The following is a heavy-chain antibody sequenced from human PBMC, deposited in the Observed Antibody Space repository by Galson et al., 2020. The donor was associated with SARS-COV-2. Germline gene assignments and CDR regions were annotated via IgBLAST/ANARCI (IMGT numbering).Heavy chain of an antibody. Sequence: GESLKISCAASGFTLSSYSMNWVRQAPGKGLECVSYISSSNTTTYYADSVKGRFTISRDNAKNSMYLQMNSLRAEDTAVYYCARGRGGSGFDYWGQGTLVTVSS. J-gene: IGHJ4*02. CDR1: GFTLSSYS. V-gene: IGHV3-48*04. CDR3: ARGRGGSGFDY. CDR2: ISSSNTTT. D-gene: IGHD3-10*01.